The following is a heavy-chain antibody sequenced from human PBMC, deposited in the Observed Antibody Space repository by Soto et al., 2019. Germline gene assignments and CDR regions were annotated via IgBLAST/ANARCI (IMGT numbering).Heavy chain of an antibody. D-gene: IGHD6-19*01. Sequence: PGWSLRLSCAASVFTFISYSMKWVRQAPGKGLEWVSYISSSSSTIYYADSVKGRFTISRDNAKNSLYLQMNSLRDEDTAVYYCARVGGRQWLPPPWFDPWGQGTLVTVSS. J-gene: IGHJ5*02. CDR2: ISSSSSTI. CDR3: ARVGGRQWLPPPWFDP. CDR1: VFTFISYS. V-gene: IGHV3-48*02.